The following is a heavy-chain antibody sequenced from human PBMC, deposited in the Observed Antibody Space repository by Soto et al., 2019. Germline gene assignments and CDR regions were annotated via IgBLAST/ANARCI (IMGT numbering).Heavy chain of an antibody. D-gene: IGHD5-18*01. J-gene: IGHJ6*02. CDR2: ISGSGGST. CDR1: GFTFSSYA. V-gene: IGHV3-23*01. CDR3: AKEGTAIEGIQTGHYYYGMDV. Sequence: GGSLRLSCAASGFTFSSYAMSWVRQAPGKGLEWVSAISGSGGSTYYADSVKGRFTISRDNSKNTLYLQMNSLRAEDTAVYYCAKEGTAIEGIQTGHYYYGMDVWGQGTTVTVSS.